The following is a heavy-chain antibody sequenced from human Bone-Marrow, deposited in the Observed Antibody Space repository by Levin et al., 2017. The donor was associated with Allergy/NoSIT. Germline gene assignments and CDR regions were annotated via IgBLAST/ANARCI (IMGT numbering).Heavy chain of an antibody. D-gene: IGHD2-21*02. CDR3: ARRRYCGGDCYSFDY. V-gene: IGHV1-2*03. CDR2: VNPNSGAT. Sequence: LGASVKVSCKASGYTFTAYYMHWVRQAPGQGLEWMGWVNPNSGATNYAQNFQGRVTMTRDTSISTAYMVLSRLRSDDTALYYCARRRYCGGDCYSFDYWGQGTLVTVSS. CDR1: GYTFTAYY. J-gene: IGHJ4*02.